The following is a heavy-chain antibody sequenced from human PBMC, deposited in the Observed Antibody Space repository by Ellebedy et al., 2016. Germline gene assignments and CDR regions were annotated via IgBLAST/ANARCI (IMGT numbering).Heavy chain of an antibody. CDR1: GFSFSKFH. J-gene: IGHJ6*02. D-gene: IGHD5/OR15-5a*01. CDR3: ARGGLRKFYDAMDV. Sequence: GESLKISXAASGFSFSKFHMSWVRQAPGKGLEWVSVINASGGSTYYADSVRGRFTISRDNSKNTLFLQMNSLRVEDTAVYYCARGGLRKFYDAMDVWGQGTTVTVSS. V-gene: IGHV3-23*01. CDR2: INASGGST.